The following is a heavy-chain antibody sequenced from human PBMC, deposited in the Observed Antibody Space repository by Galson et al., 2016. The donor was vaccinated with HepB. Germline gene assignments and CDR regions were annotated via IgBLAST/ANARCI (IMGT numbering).Heavy chain of an antibody. J-gene: IGHJ4*02. V-gene: IGHV4-61*01. D-gene: IGHD3-10*01. CDR2: IYYTGSA. CDR1: GDSVSSGSYY. Sequence: ETLSLTCTVSGDSVSSGSYYWSWIRQPPGKGPEWIGYIYYTGSATYSPSLKSRVTISVDTSKNQFSLKLTSVTTADTAVYHCAKVGYYGSGRAYYFDYWGQGILVTVSS. CDR3: AKVGYYGSGRAYYFDY.